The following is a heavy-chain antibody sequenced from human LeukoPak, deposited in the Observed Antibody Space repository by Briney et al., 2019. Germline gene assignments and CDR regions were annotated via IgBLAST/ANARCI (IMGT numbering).Heavy chain of an antibody. Sequence: GGSLRLSCAASGFTVSRSYMIWARQAPGKGLEWVSVIYSGGTTYYADSVKGRFTISRDNSKNTLYLQMNSLRAEDTAVYYCARDPAPDYWGQGTLVTVSS. J-gene: IGHJ4*02. V-gene: IGHV3-53*01. CDR1: GFTVSRSY. CDR3: ARDPAPDY. CDR2: IYSGGTT.